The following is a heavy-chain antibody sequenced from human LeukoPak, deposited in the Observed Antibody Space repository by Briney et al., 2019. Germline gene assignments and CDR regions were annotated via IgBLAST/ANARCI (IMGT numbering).Heavy chain of an antibody. V-gene: IGHV4-59*12. D-gene: IGHD5-18*01. J-gene: IGHJ4*02. CDR2: IYYSGST. CDR1: GGSISSYY. Sequence: SETLSLTCTVSGGSISSYYWSWIRQPPGKGLEWIGYIYYSGSTNYNPSLKSRVTISVDTSKNQLSLKLSSVTAADTAVYYCARDRRGYSLDYWGQGTLVTVSS. CDR3: ARDRRGYSLDY.